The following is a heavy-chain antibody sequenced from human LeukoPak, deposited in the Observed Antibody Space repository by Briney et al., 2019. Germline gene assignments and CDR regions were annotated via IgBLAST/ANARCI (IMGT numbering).Heavy chain of an antibody. D-gene: IGHD1-26*01. CDR3: ARRYSGRSRFDY. CDR1: GGTFSSYA. CDR2: IIPILGIA. Sequence: SVKVSCKASGGTFSSYAISWVRQAPGQGLEWMGRIIPILGIANYAQKFQGRVTITADKSTSTAYMELSSLRSEDTAVYYCARRYSGRSRFDYWGQGTLVTVSS. J-gene: IGHJ4*02. V-gene: IGHV1-69*04.